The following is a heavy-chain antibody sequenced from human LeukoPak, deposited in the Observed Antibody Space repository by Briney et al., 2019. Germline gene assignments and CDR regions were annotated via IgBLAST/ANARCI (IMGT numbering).Heavy chain of an antibody. CDR2: ISGSGGST. CDR1: GFTFSSYA. J-gene: IGHJ4*02. D-gene: IGHD4-17*01. Sequence: QTGGSLRLSCAASGFTFSSYAMSWVRQAPGKGLEWVSAISGSGGSTYYADSVKGRFTISRDNSKNTLYLQMNSLRAEDTAVYYCAKGGLYGDYTRYGYWGQGTLVTVPS. CDR3: AKGGLYGDYTRYGY. V-gene: IGHV3-23*01.